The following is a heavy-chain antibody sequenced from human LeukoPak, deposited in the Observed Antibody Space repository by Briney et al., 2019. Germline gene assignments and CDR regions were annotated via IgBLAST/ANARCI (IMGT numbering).Heavy chain of an antibody. J-gene: IGHJ4*02. V-gene: IGHV1-2*02. CDR1: GYTYTGYY. D-gene: IGHD6-19*01. CDR2: INPNSGGT. Sequence: GASVKVSCKASGYTYTGYYMHWVRQAPGQGLEWMGWINPNSGGTNYAQKFQGRVTMTRDTSISTAYMELSRLRSDDTAVYYCARDRDSGWYFRLDYWGQGTLVTVSS. CDR3: ARDRDSGWYFRLDY.